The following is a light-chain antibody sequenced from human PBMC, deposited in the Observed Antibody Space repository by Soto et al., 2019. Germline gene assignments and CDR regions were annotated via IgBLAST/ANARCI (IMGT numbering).Light chain of an antibody. J-gene: IGLJ1*01. CDR2: EVI. CDR1: ISDVGGYDF. CDR3: SSYAGDNNYV. Sequence: QSVLTQPPSASGSPGQSVTISCTGAISDVGGYDFVSWYQHHPGKAPKLMIYEVIKRPSGVPDRFSGSKSGNTASLTVSGLQAEDEADYYCSSYAGDNNYVFGTGTQVTVL. V-gene: IGLV2-8*01.